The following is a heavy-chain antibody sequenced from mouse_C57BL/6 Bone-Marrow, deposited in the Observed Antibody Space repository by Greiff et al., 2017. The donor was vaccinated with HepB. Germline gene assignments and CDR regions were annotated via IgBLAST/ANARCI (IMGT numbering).Heavy chain of an antibody. V-gene: IGHV10-1*01. CDR2: IRSKSNNYAT. Sequence: EVKLVESGGGLVQPKGSLKLSCAASGFSFNTYAMNWVRQAQGKGLEWVARIRSKSNNYATYYADSVKDRFTISSDDSESMLYLQMNNLKTEATAMYYCVRSATVVAKGAMDYWGQGTSVTVSS. D-gene: IGHD1-1*01. CDR3: VRSATVVAKGAMDY. J-gene: IGHJ4*01. CDR1: GFSFNTYA.